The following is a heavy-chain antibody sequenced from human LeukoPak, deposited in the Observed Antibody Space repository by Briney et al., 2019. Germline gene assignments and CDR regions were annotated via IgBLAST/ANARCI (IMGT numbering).Heavy chain of an antibody. CDR1: GYTFSTYS. CDR3: STSTSMAVSADY. V-gene: IGHV1-18*01. D-gene: IGHD1-26*01. Sequence: GASVNVSCMAAGYTFSTYSMNWVRQAPGQGLDWVGWISAYNGYTNSAQKFQGRVTMTTDSSTNTAYMELRSLRFDDTAVYYCSTSTSMAVSADYWGQGTLVTVSS. J-gene: IGHJ4*02. CDR2: ISAYNGYT.